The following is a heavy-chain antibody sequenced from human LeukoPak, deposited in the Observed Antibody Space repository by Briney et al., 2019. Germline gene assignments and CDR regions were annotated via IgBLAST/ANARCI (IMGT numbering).Heavy chain of an antibody. Sequence: GSLRLSCPASGFTFSNYGMSWVRQAPGKGLEWVSGISAGGGSAYYADFVKGRFTISRDNSKNTLYLQMNSLRAEDTAVYYCLRETIGDYWGQGTLVTVSS. V-gene: IGHV3-23*01. J-gene: IGHJ4*02. CDR3: LRETIGDY. CDR1: GFTFSNYG. CDR2: ISAGGGSA. D-gene: IGHD1-26*01.